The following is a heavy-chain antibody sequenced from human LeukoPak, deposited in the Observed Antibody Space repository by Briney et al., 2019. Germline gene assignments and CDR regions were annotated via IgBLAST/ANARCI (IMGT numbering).Heavy chain of an antibody. CDR3: AKSAGRITMIVVVSSEYYFDY. J-gene: IGHJ4*02. Sequence: PGGSLRLSCAASGFTFSSYAMSWVRQAPGKGLEWVSAISGSGGSTYYADSVKGRFTISRDNSKNTLYLQMNSLRAEDTAVYYCAKSAGRITMIVVVSSEYYFDYWGQGTLVTVSS. V-gene: IGHV3-23*01. CDR2: ISGSGGST. D-gene: IGHD3-22*01. CDR1: GFTFSSYA.